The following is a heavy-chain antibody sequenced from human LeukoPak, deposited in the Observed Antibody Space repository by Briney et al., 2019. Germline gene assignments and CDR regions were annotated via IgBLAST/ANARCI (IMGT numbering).Heavy chain of an antibody. CDR2: ISGSGGST. J-gene: IGHJ4*02. Sequence: GGSLRLSCAASGFTFSSYGMSWVRQAPGKGLEWVSAISGSGGSTYYADSVKGRFTISRDNSKNSLYLQMNSLRAEDTALYYCAKENAVTSFDYWGQGTLVTVSS. CDR3: AKENAVTSFDY. CDR1: GFTFSSYG. D-gene: IGHD4-17*01. V-gene: IGHV3-23*01.